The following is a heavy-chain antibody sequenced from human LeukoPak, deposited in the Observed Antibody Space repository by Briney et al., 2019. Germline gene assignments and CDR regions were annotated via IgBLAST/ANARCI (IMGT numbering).Heavy chain of an antibody. CDR3: ARGVNYYYDSSGYSGNFDY. V-gene: IGHV1-18*01. J-gene: IGHJ4*02. D-gene: IGHD3-22*01. CDR2: ISAYNGNT. CDR1: GYTFTSYG. Sequence: ASVKVSCKASGYTFTSYGISWVQQAPGQGLEWMGWISAYNGNTNYAQKLQGRVTMTTDTSTSTAYMELRSLRSDDTAVYYCARGVNYYYDSSGYSGNFDYWGQGTLVTVSS.